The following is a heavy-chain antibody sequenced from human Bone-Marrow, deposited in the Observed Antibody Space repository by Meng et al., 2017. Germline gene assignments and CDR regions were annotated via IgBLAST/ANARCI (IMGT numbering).Heavy chain of an antibody. Sequence: ESLKISCTVSGGSISSYYWSWIRQPPGKGLEWIGYIYYSGSTNYNPSLKSRVSISVDTYKNHFSLRLSSVTAADTAVYYCARSAHYYDNSANLPVEAFYNWGQGTMVTVSS. J-gene: IGHJ3*02. CDR1: GGSISSYY. D-gene: IGHD3-22*01. V-gene: IGHV4-59*01. CDR2: IYYSGST. CDR3: ARSAHYYDNSANLPVEAFYN.